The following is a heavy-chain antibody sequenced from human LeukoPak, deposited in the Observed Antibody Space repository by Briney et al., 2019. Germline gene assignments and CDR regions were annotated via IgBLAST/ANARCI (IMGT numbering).Heavy chain of an antibody. CDR1: GYTFTSYG. D-gene: IGHD3-10*01. J-gene: IGHJ4*02. Sequence: ASVKVSCKASGYTFTSYGISWVRQAPGQGLEWMGWISAYNGNTNYARKLQGRVTMTTDTSTSTAYMELRSLRSDDTAVYYCARDISISMVRGVSPNFDYWGQGTLVTVSS. V-gene: IGHV1-18*01. CDR2: ISAYNGNT. CDR3: ARDISISMVRGVSPNFDY.